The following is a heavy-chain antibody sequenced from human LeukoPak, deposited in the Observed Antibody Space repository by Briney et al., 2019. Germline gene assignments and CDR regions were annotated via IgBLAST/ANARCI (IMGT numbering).Heavy chain of an antibody. Sequence: QPGRSLRLSCAASGFTFSTYGMHWVRQAPGKGLEWVAVIWYDGSQKYYADSVKGRFTISRDNSKNTLYLQMNSLRAENTAVYYCAKDQRILDWGQGTLFTVSS. J-gene: IGHJ4*02. V-gene: IGHV3-33*06. CDR3: AKDQRILD. CDR2: IWYDGSQK. CDR1: GFTFSTYG. D-gene: IGHD2-15*01.